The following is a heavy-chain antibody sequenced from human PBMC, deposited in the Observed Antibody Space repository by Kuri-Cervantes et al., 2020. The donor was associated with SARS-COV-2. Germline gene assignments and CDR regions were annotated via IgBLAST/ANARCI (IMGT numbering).Heavy chain of an antibody. CDR1: GGSFSGYY. Sequence: ESLKISCAVYGGSFSGYYWSWIRQPPGKGLEWIGEINHSGSTNYNPSLKSRVTISVDTSKNQFSLKLSSVTAADTAVYYCASTMAARRDYWGQGTLVTVSS. J-gene: IGHJ4*02. V-gene: IGHV4-34*01. CDR3: ASTMAARRDY. CDR2: INHSGST. D-gene: IGHD6-6*01.